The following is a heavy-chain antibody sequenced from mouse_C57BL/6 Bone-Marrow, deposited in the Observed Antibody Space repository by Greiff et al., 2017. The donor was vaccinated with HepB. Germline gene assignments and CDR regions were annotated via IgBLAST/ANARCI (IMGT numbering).Heavy chain of an antibody. D-gene: IGHD2-3*01. CDR2: IDPETGGT. CDR1: GYTFTDYE. Sequence: VHLVESGAELVRPGASVTLSCKASGYTFTDYEMHWVKQTPVHGLEWIGAIDPETGGTAYNQKFKGKAILTADKSSSTAYMELRSLTSEDSAVYYCTRSDGYPYAMDYWGQGTSVTVSS. CDR3: TRSDGYPYAMDY. V-gene: IGHV1-15*01. J-gene: IGHJ4*01.